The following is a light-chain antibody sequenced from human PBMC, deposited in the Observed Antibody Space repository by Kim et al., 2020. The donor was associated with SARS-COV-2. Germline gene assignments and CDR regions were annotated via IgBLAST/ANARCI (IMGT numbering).Light chain of an antibody. V-gene: IGLV2-14*03. Sequence: QSALTQRASVSGSPGQSITISCTGTTSDVGGYNYVSWYQQHPGKAPKLLIYDVRYRPSGISDRFSGSKSGNSASLTISGLQADDDADYYCSSFAGGSTYVFGTGTNVTVL. CDR3: SSFAGGSTYV. CDR2: DVR. J-gene: IGLJ1*01. CDR1: TSDVGGYNY.